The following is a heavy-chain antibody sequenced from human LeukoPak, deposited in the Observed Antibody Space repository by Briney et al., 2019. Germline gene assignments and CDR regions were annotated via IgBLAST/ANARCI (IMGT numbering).Heavy chain of an antibody. CDR3: EIDGFVGAADY. CDR1: EFIFSGYW. D-gene: IGHD6-13*01. CDR2: IKQDGSEK. V-gene: IGHV3-7*01. J-gene: IGHJ4*02. Sequence: GGSLRLYCAASEFIFSGYWINLARQAPGKGLDWVANIKQDGSEKQYVDSVRGRFTISRENAKNSLYLQMNSLRVEDKAVYYCEIDGFVGAADYWGQGTLVSVS.